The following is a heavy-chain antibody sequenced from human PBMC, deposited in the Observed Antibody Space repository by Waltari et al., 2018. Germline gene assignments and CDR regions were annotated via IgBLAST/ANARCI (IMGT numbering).Heavy chain of an antibody. D-gene: IGHD3-16*01. J-gene: IGHJ4*02. CDR3: AEGGDFRAGLFES. Sequence: QVQLRESGPGLVRSSETLSLSCPVSGHSVNNDFYCAWLRQTPGGCLEWIASLYHTGSTHYNSSLKSRVSISTDMSTKQFFLTLTHLTAADAAVYYCAEGGDFRAGLFESWGQGTLVSVSS. CDR1: GHSVNNDFY. CDR2: LYHTGST. V-gene: IGHV4-38-2*01.